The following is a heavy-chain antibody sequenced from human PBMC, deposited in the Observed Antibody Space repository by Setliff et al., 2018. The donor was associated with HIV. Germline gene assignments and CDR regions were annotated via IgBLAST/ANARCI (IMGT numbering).Heavy chain of an antibody. CDR3: ARDGEYYYDSSGPVFDP. Sequence: ASVKVSCKASGYTFTSYGISWVRQAPGQGLEWMGWISAYNGNTNYAQKLQGRVTMTTDTSTSTAYMELGSLRSDDTAVYYCARDGEYYYDSSGPVFDPWGQGTLVTVSS. D-gene: IGHD3-22*01. CDR2: ISAYNGNT. CDR1: GYTFTSYG. V-gene: IGHV1-18*01. J-gene: IGHJ5*02.